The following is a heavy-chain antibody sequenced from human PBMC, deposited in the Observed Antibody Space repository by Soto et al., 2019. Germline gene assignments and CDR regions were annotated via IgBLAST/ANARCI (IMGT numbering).Heavy chain of an antibody. Sequence: QLQLVESGGGVVQRGRSLRLSCAASGFTVSAYAIHWVRQAPGRGLEWVAIISYDGSNEYYADSVKGRFTISRDNSKNTLYLQMNSLRAEDTAVYYCARVERTYYTSYYFDYWGQGTLVTVSS. CDR2: ISYDGSNE. CDR3: ARVERTYYTSYYFDY. V-gene: IGHV3-30-3*01. J-gene: IGHJ4*02. CDR1: GFTVSAYA. D-gene: IGHD1-26*01.